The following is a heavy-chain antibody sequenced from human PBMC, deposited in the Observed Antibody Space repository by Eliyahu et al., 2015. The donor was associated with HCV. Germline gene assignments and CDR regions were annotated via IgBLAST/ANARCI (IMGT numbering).Heavy chain of an antibody. CDR3: ARAKRSYSHFDY. CDR2: VFYTGTP. Sequence: QVQLQESGPGLVKPSETLSLTCHVSGDSINNFFWSWXRQPPEKGLEWIGYVFYTGTPTYSPSFKSRVTISLDMSKNRISLVLESVTTADTATYYCARAKRSYSHFDYWGQGTLVTVSS. J-gene: IGHJ4*02. V-gene: IGHV4-59*01. CDR1: GDSINNFF. D-gene: IGHD3-10*01.